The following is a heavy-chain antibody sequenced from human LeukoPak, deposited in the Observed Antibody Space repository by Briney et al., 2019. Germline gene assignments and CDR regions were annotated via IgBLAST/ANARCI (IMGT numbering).Heavy chain of an antibody. D-gene: IGHD6-13*01. J-gene: IGHJ4*02. CDR3: ARQIATAGTAGFDF. CDR2: IYSSGST. Sequence: PSETLSLTCTVSGGSISSYYWSWIRQPAGKGLEWIGRIYSSGSTNYNPSLKSRVTMSVDTSKNQFSLRLRSVAAADTAVYYCARQIATAGTAGFDFWGQGALVTVSS. V-gene: IGHV4-4*07. CDR1: GGSISSYY.